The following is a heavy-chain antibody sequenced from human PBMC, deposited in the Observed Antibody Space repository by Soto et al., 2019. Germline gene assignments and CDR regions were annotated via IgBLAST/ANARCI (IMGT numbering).Heavy chain of an antibody. CDR3: DRENGDSNFDY. CDR2: IYHSGST. J-gene: IGHJ4*02. Sequence: SETLSLTCAVSGGSISSGGYSWSWIRQPPGKGLEWIGYIYHSGSTYYNPSLKSRVTISVDRSKNQFSLKLSSVTAADTAVYYCDRENGDSNFDYWGQGTLVTVSS. D-gene: IGHD2-15*01. V-gene: IGHV4-30-2*01. CDR1: GGSISSGGYS.